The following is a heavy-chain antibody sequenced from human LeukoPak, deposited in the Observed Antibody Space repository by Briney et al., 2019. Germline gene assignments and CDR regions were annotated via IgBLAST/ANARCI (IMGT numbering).Heavy chain of an antibody. CDR2: INPKSGGT. CDR1: GYTFTGYF. V-gene: IGHV1-2*02. D-gene: IGHD6-19*01. J-gene: IGHJ6*03. CDR3: ARDGIAVAGTYYYYYYYMDV. Sequence: ASVNVSCKASGYTFTGYFLHWVRQAPGQGLEWMGWINPKSGGTNYAQKFQGRVTMTRDTSISTAYMELSRLRSDDTAVYYCARDGIAVAGTYYYYYYYMDVWGKGTTVTVSS.